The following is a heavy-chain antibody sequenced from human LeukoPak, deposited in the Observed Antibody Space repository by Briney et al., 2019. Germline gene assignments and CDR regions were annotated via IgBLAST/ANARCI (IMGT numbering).Heavy chain of an antibody. D-gene: IGHD6-19*01. CDR1: GFTFSSYW. CDR3: ASIKPVAGIIYYFDY. V-gene: IGHV3-7*01. Sequence: PGGSLRLSCAASGFTFSSYWMSWVRQAPGKGLEWVANIKQDGSEKYYVDSVKGRFTISRDNAKNSLYLQMNSLRAEDTAVYYCASIKPVAGIIYYFDYWGQGTLVTVSS. J-gene: IGHJ4*02. CDR2: IKQDGSEK.